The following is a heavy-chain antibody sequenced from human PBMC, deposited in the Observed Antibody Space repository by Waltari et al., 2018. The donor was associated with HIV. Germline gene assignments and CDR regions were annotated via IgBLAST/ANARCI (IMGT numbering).Heavy chain of an antibody. D-gene: IGHD3-10*01. V-gene: IGHV1-69*08. Sequence: QVQLVQAGVEVKKPGYSVKFSFKSPGGAFFSHTFNWVRQAPGQGLAWMGRAIPMFGTANYARKFQGRVTITADKSTTTAYMELNGLRIDDTAVYYCASARETMGVDFDSWGQGTLVTVS. CDR3: ASARETMGVDFDS. CDR2: AIPMFGTA. CDR1: GGAFFSHT. J-gene: IGHJ5*01.